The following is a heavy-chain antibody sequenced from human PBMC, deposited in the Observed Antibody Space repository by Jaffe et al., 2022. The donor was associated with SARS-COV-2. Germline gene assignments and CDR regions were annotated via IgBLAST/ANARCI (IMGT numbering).Heavy chain of an antibody. CDR3: ARDPLGARGGMDV. Sequence: QVQLQESGPGLVKPSETLSLTCTVSGGSISSYYWSWIRQPPGKGLEWIGYIYYSGSTNYNPSLKSRVTISVDTSKNQFSLKLSSVTAADTAVYYCARDPLGARGGMDVWGQGTTVTVSS. D-gene: IGHD1-26*01. CDR2: IYYSGST. J-gene: IGHJ6*02. CDR1: GGSISSYY. V-gene: IGHV4-59*01.